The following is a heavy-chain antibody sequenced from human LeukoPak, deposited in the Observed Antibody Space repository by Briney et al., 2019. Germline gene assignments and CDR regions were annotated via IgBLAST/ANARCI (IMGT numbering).Heavy chain of an antibody. CDR3: ARAGYYYDSSGYYRIMSFDY. CDR1: GFTFDDYG. J-gene: IGHJ4*02. D-gene: IGHD3-22*01. Sequence: PGGSLRLSCAASGFTFDDYGMSWVRQAPGKGLEWVSGINWNGGSTGYADSVKGRFTISRDNAKNSLYLQMNSLRAEDTALYYCARAGYYYDSSGYYRIMSFDYWGQGTLVTVSS. CDR2: INWNGGST. V-gene: IGHV3-20*04.